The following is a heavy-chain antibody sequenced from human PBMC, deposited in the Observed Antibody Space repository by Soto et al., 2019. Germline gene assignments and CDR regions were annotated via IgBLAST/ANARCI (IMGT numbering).Heavy chain of an antibody. CDR1: GVTVSSNY. CDR3: ARDHTWASDL. J-gene: IGHJ3*01. CDR2: IYSGGST. Sequence: GGSLRLSCAASGVTVSSNYMSWVRQAPGKGLEWVSVIYSGGSTYYADSVKGRFTISRDNAKNSLYLQMNSLRVEDTAVYFCARDHTWASDLWGQGTMVTVSS. V-gene: IGHV3-66*01.